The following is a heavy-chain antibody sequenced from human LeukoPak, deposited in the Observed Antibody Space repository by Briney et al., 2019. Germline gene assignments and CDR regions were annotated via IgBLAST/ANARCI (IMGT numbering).Heavy chain of an antibody. V-gene: IGHV3-33*01. CDR1: GFTFSSYG. Sequence: GGSLRLSCAASGFTFSSYGMHWVRQAPGKGLEWVAVIWYDGSNKNHADSVKGRFTTSRDNSKNTLYLQMNSLRAEDTAVYYCAAQPCSVGRCYLDYWGQGTLVTVSS. D-gene: IGHD2-15*01. J-gene: IGHJ4*02. CDR2: IWYDGSNK. CDR3: AAQPCSVGRCYLDY.